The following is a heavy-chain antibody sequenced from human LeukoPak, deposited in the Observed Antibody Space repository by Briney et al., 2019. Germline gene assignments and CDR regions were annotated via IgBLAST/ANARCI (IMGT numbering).Heavy chain of an antibody. V-gene: IGHV1-69*06. J-gene: IGHJ4*02. D-gene: IGHD3-22*01. CDR2: IIPIFGTA. Sequence: GASVKVSCKASGGTFSSYAISWVRQAPGQGLEWMGGIIPIFGTANYAQKFQGRVTITADKSTSTAYMELSSLRSEDTAVYYCARVRNYYDSSGSRRGGYFDYWGQGTLVTVSS. CDR3: ARVRNYYDSSGSRRGGYFDY. CDR1: GGTFSSYA.